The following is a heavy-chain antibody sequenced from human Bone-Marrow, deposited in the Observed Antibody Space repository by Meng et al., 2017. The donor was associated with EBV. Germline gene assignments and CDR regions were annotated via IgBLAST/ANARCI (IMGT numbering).Heavy chain of an antibody. CDR1: GGSVSSGSYY. Sequence: QVQLQESGPGLVKPSETLSLTCTVSGGSVSSGSYYWSWIRQPPGKGLEWIGYIHYSGSTNYNPSLKSRATISMDTSKNQFSLKLSSVTAADTAVYYCAREGSPFYYDSSGYDLWGQGTLVTVSS. CDR3: AREGSPFYYDSSGYDL. J-gene: IGHJ4*02. CDR2: IHYSGST. D-gene: IGHD3-22*01. V-gene: IGHV4-61*01.